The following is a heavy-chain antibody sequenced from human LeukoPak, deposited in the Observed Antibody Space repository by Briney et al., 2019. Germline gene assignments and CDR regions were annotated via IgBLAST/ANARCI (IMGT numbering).Heavy chain of an antibody. CDR2: IYYSGST. CDR1: GGSVSSGSYY. CDR3: ARDARVCTNGVCYGMDV. D-gene: IGHD2-8*01. V-gene: IGHV4-61*01. Sequence: SETLSLTCTVSGGSVSSGSYYWSWIRQPPGKGLEWIGYIYYSGSTNYNPSLKSRVTISVDTSKNQFSPKLSSVTAADTAVYYCARDARVCTNGVCYGMDVWGQGTTVTVSS. J-gene: IGHJ6*02.